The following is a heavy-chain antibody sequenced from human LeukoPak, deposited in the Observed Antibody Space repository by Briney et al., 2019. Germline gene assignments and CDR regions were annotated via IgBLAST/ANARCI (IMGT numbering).Heavy chain of an antibody. Sequence: ASVKVSCKASGYTFTSYAMHWVRQAPGQRLEWMGWINAGNGNTKYSQKFQGRVTITRDTSASTAYMELSSLRSEDTAVYYCARGPPSYYYFGYWGQGTLVTVSS. CDR1: GYTFTSYA. CDR2: INAGNGNT. D-gene: IGHD3-10*01. J-gene: IGHJ4*02. V-gene: IGHV1-3*01. CDR3: ARGPPSYYYFGY.